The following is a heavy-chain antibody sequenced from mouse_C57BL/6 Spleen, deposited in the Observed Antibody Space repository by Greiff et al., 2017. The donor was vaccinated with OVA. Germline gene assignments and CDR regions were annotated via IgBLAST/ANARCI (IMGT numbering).Heavy chain of an antibody. V-gene: IGHV1-61*01. D-gene: IGHD2-3*01. CDR2: IYPSDSET. Sequence: QVQLQQPGAELVRPGSSVKLSCKASGYTFTSYWMDWVKQRPGQGLEWIGNIYPSDSETHYNQKFKDKATLTVDKSSSTAYMQLSSLTSEDSAVYYCARWNDGYPMDYWGQGTSVTVSS. CDR3: ARWNDGYPMDY. J-gene: IGHJ4*01. CDR1: GYTFTSYW.